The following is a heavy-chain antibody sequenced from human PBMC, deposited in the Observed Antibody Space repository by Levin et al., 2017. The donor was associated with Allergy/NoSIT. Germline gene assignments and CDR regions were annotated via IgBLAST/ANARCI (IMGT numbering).Heavy chain of an antibody. CDR3: ARGGQFRRGHYTAIFYYGMDV. Sequence: GESLKISCAASGFTFNTYDMHWVRQVTGKGLEWVSAIGTVGDTYYLGSVEGRFTIPRENAKNSLDLQMNSLRAGDTAVYYCARGGQFRRGHYTAIFYYGMDVWGQGTTVTVSS. D-gene: IGHD3-3*01. V-gene: IGHV3-13*01. CDR1: GFTFNTYD. CDR2: IGTVGDT. J-gene: IGHJ6*02.